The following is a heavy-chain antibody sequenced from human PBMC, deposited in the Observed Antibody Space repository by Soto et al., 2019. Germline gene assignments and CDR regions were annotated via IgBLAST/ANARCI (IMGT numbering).Heavy chain of an antibody. CDR3: AREGSGYNL. J-gene: IGHJ1*01. CDR1: GGCSSSFG. Sequence: SVKVPCKASGGCSSSFGITWVRQAPGQGLEWMGGIIPVFGRPNYAQRFRGRLTITADESTNTVYLELIDLRSEDTAVYYCAREGSGYNLWGQGTQVTVSS. D-gene: IGHD5-12*01. CDR2: IIPVFGRP. V-gene: IGHV1-69*13.